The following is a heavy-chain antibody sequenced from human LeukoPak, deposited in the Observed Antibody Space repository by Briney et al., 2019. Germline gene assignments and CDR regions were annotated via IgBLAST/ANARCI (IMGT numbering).Heavy chain of an antibody. CDR1: GYTFTSYD. J-gene: IGHJ6*02. D-gene: IGHD6-6*01. Sequence: ASVKVSCKASGYTFTSYDINWVRQATGQGLEWMGWMNPNSGNTGHAQKFQGRVTMTRNTSISTAYMELSSLRSEDTAVYYCARAGGMSIAARPYYYYGMDVWGQGTTVTVSS. CDR3: ARAGGMSIAARPYYYYGMDV. V-gene: IGHV1-8*01. CDR2: MNPNSGNT.